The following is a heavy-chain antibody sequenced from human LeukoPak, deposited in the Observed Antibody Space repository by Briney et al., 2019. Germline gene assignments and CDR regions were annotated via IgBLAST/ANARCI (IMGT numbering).Heavy chain of an antibody. D-gene: IGHD3-22*01. Sequence: SVKVSCKASGGTFSSYAVSWVRQAPGQGLEWMGRIIPILGIANYAQKFQGRVTITADKSTSTAYMELSSLRSEDTAVYYCAGDQAYYDSSGYSDYWGQGTLVTVSS. CDR1: GGTFSSYA. CDR3: AGDQAYYDSSGYSDY. V-gene: IGHV1-69*04. J-gene: IGHJ4*02. CDR2: IIPILGIA.